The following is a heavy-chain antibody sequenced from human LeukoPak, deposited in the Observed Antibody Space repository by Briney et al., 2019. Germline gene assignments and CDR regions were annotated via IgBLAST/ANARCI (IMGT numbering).Heavy chain of an antibody. V-gene: IGHV3-30-3*01. CDR2: ISYDGSNK. CDR1: EVTRGRNA. CDR3: AREGLVVVPATHYYGMDV. J-gene: IGHJ6*02. D-gene: IGHD2-2*01. Sequence: CLRLSRHGSEVTRGRNAIHWGRSAYDKKLELVAVISYDGSNKYYADSVKGRFTMSRDNSKNTLYLQMNSLRAEDTAVYYSAREGLVVVPATHYYGMDVSGQ.